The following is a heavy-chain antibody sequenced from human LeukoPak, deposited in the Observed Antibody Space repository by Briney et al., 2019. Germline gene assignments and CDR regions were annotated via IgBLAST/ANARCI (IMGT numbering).Heavy chain of an antibody. D-gene: IGHD5-18*01. CDR2: INHSGST. Sequence: SETLSLTCTVSGDSISRSTYYWAWIRQPPGKGLEWIGEINHSGSTNYNPSLKGRVTISVDTSKNQFSLKLSSVTAADTAVYYCARGGGRGGYSYGYSYWGQGTLVTVSS. J-gene: IGHJ4*02. CDR3: ARGGGRGGYSYGYSY. CDR1: GDSISRSTYY. V-gene: IGHV4-39*07.